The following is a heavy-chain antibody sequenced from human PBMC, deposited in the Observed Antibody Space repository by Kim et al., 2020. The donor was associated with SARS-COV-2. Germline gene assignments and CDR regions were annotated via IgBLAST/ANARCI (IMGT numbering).Heavy chain of an antibody. CDR1: GGSFSGYY. CDR2: INHSGST. CDR3: ARRGVRGVIRAPPSGMDV. D-gene: IGHD3-10*01. V-gene: IGHV4-34*01. Sequence: SETLSLTCAVYGGSFSGYYWSWIRQPPGKGLEWIGEINHSGSTNYNPSLKSRVTISVDTSKNQFSLKLSSVTAADTAVYYCARRGVRGVIRAPPSGMDVWGQGTTVTVSS. J-gene: IGHJ6*02.